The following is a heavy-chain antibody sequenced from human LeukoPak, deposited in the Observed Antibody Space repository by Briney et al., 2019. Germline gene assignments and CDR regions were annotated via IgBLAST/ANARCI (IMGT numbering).Heavy chain of an antibody. J-gene: IGHJ4*02. CDR2: ISSSSNYI. V-gene: IGHV3-21*01. Sequence: PGGSLRLSCAASGFTFSSYSMNWFRQAPEKGLEWVSSISSSSNYIYYADSVKGRFTISRDNAKNSLYLQMNSLRAEDTAVYYCARDTRSTIFGVVIPPYYFDYWGQGTLVTVSS. CDR3: ARDTRSTIFGVVIPPYYFDY. CDR1: GFTFSSYS. D-gene: IGHD3-3*01.